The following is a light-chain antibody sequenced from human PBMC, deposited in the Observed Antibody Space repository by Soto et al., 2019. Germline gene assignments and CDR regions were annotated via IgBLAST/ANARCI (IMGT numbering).Light chain of an antibody. CDR1: QDISNH. CDR2: DAS. V-gene: IGKV1-33*01. CDR3: QQYDNLHSST. J-gene: IGKJ3*01. Sequence: DIQVTQSPSSLSASLGDRVTITCQASQDISNHLNWYQQKPGKAPKLLISDASNLETGVPSRFSGSGSGTHLYLTATSLQPEDIGTYSCQQYDNLHSSTFGPGTKVDIK.